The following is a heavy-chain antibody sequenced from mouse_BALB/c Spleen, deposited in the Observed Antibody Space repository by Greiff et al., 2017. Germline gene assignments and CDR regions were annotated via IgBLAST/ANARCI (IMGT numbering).Heavy chain of an antibody. CDR2: ITPSTGYT. J-gene: IGHJ3*01. CDR1: GYTFTSYW. V-gene: IGHV1-7*01. D-gene: IGHD1-1*01. CDR3: ARVYAAY. Sequence: VKLVESGAELAKPGASVKMSCKASGYTFTSYWMHWVKQRPGPGLEWIGYITPSTGYTEYNQTFKDKATLTADKSSSTAYMQLSSLTSEDSAVYYCARVYAAYWGQGTLVTVSA.